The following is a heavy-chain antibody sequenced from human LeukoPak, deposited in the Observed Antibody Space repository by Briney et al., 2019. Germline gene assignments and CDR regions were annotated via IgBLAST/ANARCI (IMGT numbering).Heavy chain of an antibody. CDR1: GGSMSPYY. J-gene: IGHJ3*02. CDR2: TFTSGGT. CDR3: ARGRYCSADICSGGDAFDI. V-gene: IGHV4-4*09. Sequence: PSETLSLACTVSGGSMSPYYWSWIRQTPGKGLEWIGYTFTSGGTNYNPSLKSRVTISVDTSKNQFSLKMTSVTAADTAVYYCARGRYCSADICSGGDAFDIWGQGTMVSVSS. D-gene: IGHD2-15*01.